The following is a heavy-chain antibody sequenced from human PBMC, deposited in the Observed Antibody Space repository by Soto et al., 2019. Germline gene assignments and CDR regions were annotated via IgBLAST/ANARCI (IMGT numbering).Heavy chain of an antibody. J-gene: IGHJ6*02. V-gene: IGHV1-69*01. D-gene: IGHD1-26*01. CDR3: SRNGTYSSSLSQYSGMDV. CDR2: IVPMLGTT. Sequence: QVQLVQSGAEVKEPGSSVRVSCKASGGTFDNFIMNWVRQTPGQGLEWMGGIVPMLGTTTYAEKCKGRVTISATGSTSTMYMEVTSLRSEDTAIYYCSRNGTYSSSLSQYSGMDVWGQGTTVTVSS. CDR1: GGTFDNFI.